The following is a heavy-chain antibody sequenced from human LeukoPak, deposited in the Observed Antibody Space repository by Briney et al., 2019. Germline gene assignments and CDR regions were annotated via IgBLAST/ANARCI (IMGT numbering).Heavy chain of an antibody. CDR3: ARSFYYDTLTGYYFFDY. CDR2: ISSSSTTI. J-gene: IGHJ4*02. V-gene: IGHV3-11*04. CDR1: GFTFSDHH. Sequence: GGSLRLSCAASGFTFSDHHMSWIRQAPGKGLEWVSYISSSSTTIYYADSVKGRFAISRDNAENSLYLQMNSLRAEDTAVYYCARSFYYDTLTGYYFFDYWGQGTLVTVSS. D-gene: IGHD3-9*01.